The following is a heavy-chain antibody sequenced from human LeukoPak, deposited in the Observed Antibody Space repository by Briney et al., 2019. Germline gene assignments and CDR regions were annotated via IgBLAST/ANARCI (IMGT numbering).Heavy chain of an antibody. Sequence: ASVKVSRKASGYTFTSYGISWVRQAPGQGLEWMGWISAYNGNTNYAQKLQGRVTMTTDTSTSTAYMELRSLRSDDTAVYYCARDTSSGWYQEYFQHWGQGTLVTVSS. CDR1: GYTFTSYG. D-gene: IGHD6-19*01. J-gene: IGHJ1*01. CDR3: ARDTSSGWYQEYFQH. V-gene: IGHV1-18*01. CDR2: ISAYNGNT.